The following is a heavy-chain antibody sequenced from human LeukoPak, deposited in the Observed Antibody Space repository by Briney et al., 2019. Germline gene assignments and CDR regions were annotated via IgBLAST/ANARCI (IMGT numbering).Heavy chain of an antibody. CDR2: ISYDGSNK. D-gene: IGHD3-16*01. CDR3: AKDWARYDWLNFFDY. CDR1: GFTFSSYG. J-gene: IGHJ4*02. Sequence: PGGSLRLSCAASGFTFSSYGMHWVRQAPGKGLEWVAVISYDGSNKYYEDSMKGRFSISRDNSKNTLYLQMHSLRADDTAVYYCAKDWARYDWLNFFDYWGQGTLVTVSS. V-gene: IGHV3-30*18.